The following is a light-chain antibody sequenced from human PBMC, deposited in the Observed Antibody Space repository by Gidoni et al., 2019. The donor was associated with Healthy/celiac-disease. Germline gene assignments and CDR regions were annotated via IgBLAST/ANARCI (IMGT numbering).Light chain of an antibody. V-gene: IGKV4-1*01. J-gene: IGKJ3*01. CDR3: QQYYS. Sequence: DIVMTQSPDSLAVSRGERATIDCKSSQSVLYSSNNKNYLAWYQQKPGQPPKLLIYWASTRESGVPDRFSGSGSGTDFTLNISSLQAEDVAVYYCQQYYSFGPGTKVDIK. CDR1: QSVLYSSNNKNY. CDR2: WAS.